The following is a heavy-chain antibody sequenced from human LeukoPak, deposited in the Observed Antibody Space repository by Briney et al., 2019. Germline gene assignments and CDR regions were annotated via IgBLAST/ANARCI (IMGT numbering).Heavy chain of an antibody. J-gene: IGHJ6*03. CDR1: GYTFTGYY. CDR3: ARVLDYYYYMDV. Sequence: ASVKVSCKASGYTFTGYYMHWVRQAPGQGLEWMGRINPNSGGTNYAQKFQGRVTMTRDTSISTAYMELSRLRSDDTAVYYCARVLDYYYYMDVWGKGTTVTVSS. CDR2: INPNSGGT. V-gene: IGHV1-2*06. D-gene: IGHD3-3*01.